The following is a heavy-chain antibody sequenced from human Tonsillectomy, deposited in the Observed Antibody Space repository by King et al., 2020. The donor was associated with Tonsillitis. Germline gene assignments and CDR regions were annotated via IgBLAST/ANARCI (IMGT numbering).Heavy chain of an antibody. D-gene: IGHD3-3*01. V-gene: IGHV3-23*04. CDR2: ISTSGGSV. J-gene: IGHJ4*02. Sequence: VQLVESGGGLVQPGGSLRLSCAASGFTFTSYDMSWVRQAPGKGLEWVSGISTSGGSVHYSDSVKGRFTIARDNSRNTLYLEMNNLRAEDTAVYYCARPHDFWSAYFEYYFDYWGQGTLVTVSS. CDR1: GFTFTSYD. CDR3: ARPHDFWSAYFEYYFDY.